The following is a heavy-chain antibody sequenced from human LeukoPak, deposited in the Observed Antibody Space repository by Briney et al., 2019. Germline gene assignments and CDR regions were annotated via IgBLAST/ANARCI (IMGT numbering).Heavy chain of an antibody. CDR1: GYSFTSYW. Sequence: GESLKISCKGSGYSFTSYWIGWVRQMPGKGLEWMGIIYPGDSDTRYSPSFQGQVTISADKSISTAYLQWSSLKASDTAMYYCARLPYTYNDNSPKRNHNALFDYWGQGTLVTVSS. CDR2: IYPGDSDT. D-gene: IGHD3-16*01. CDR3: ARLPYTYNDNSPKRNHNALFDY. V-gene: IGHV5-51*01. J-gene: IGHJ4*02.